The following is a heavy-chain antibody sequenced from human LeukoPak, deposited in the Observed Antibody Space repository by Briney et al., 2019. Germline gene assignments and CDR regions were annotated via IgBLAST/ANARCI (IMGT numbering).Heavy chain of an antibody. Sequence: ASVKVSCKASGYTFTSYDINWVRQATGQGLEWMGWMNPNSGNTGYAQKFQGRVTMTRNTSISTAYMELSSLRSEDTAVYYCARIAAGYSSSWYTDYYYYMDVWGQGTTVTVSS. V-gene: IGHV1-8*01. CDR3: ARIAAGYSSSWYTDYYYYMDV. CDR1: GYTFTSYD. J-gene: IGHJ6*03. D-gene: IGHD6-13*01. CDR2: MNPNSGNT.